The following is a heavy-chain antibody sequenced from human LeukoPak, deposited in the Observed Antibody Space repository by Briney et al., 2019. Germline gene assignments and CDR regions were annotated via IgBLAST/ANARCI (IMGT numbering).Heavy chain of an antibody. Sequence: GGSLRLSCAASGFTFSSYSMNWVRQAPGKGLEWVSSITRSSTYIYYPDSVKGRFTISRDNAKNSLYLQMNSLRAEDTAVYYCARGAMGYYGSGSYYFGYWGQGTLVTVSS. CDR3: ARGAMGYYGSGSYYFGY. D-gene: IGHD3-10*01. V-gene: IGHV3-21*01. J-gene: IGHJ4*02. CDR1: GFTFSSYS. CDR2: ITRSSTYI.